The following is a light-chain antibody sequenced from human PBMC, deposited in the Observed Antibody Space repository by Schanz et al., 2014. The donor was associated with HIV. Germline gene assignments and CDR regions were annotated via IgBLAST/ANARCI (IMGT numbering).Light chain of an antibody. V-gene: IGLV2-8*01. Sequence: QSALTQPPSASGSPGQSVTISCSGTSSDVGGYNYVSWYQQHPGKAPKLLIYEVTKRFSGVPDRFSGSKSGNTASLTISGLQSGDEADYYCSSLSATGTLVVFGGGTKVTVL. J-gene: IGLJ2*01. CDR3: SSLSATGTLVV. CDR2: EVT. CDR1: SSDVGGYNY.